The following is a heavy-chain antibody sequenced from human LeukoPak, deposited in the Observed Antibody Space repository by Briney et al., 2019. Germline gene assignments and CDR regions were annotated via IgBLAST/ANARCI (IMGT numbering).Heavy chain of an antibody. CDR1: GFAFSTYN. Sequence: GGSLRLSCTASGFAFSTYNMNWVRQAPGKGLEWVSSISDSSTYIYYADSVKGRFTISRDKAKNSLYLQMNSLRAEDTAVYYCASSYDSSGYYPYYFDYWGQGTLVTVSS. V-gene: IGHV3-21*01. CDR2: ISDSSTYI. CDR3: ASSYDSSGYYPYYFDY. D-gene: IGHD3-22*01. J-gene: IGHJ4*02.